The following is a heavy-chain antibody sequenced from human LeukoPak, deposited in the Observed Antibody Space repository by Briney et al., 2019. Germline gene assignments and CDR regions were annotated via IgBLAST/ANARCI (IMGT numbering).Heavy chain of an antibody. CDR2: MYHSGST. J-gene: IGHJ4*02. CDR3: ARGFRGDNFDY. CDR1: GYSISSAYY. V-gene: IGHV4-38-2*02. D-gene: IGHD7-27*01. Sequence: SETLSLTCSVSGYSISSAYYWGWIRQPPGKGLEWIGTMYHSGSTNYNPSLKSRVTISVDTSKNQFSLRLSSVTAADTAVYFCARGFRGDNFDYWGQGTLVTVSS.